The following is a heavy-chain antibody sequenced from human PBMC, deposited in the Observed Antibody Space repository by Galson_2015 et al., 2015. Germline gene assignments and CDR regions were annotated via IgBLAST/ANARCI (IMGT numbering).Heavy chain of an antibody. CDR2: INPSGGST. Sequence: SVKVSCKASGYTFTSYYMHWVRQAPGQGLEWMGIINPSGGSTSYAQEFQGRVAMTRDTSTSTVYMGLSSLRSEDTAVYYCARDNGAMGPWGQGTLVTVSS. D-gene: IGHD1-26*01. V-gene: IGHV1-46*01. CDR3: ARDNGAMGP. CDR1: GYTFTSYY. J-gene: IGHJ5*02.